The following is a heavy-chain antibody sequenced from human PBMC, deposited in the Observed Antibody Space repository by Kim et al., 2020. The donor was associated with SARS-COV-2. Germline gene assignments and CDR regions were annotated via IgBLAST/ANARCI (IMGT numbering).Heavy chain of an antibody. Sequence: GGSLRLSCVGFGFNFKDNAMHWVRQGPGKGLEWVSGISWDSKSIGYADSVKGRFTISRDNAKNSLYLQMNSLRVEDTAFYYCARAGYYSSSPNWFDPRGQGTLVTVSS. CDR3: ARAGYYSSSPNWFDP. J-gene: IGHJ5*02. CDR2: ISWDSKSI. D-gene: IGHD2-2*01. CDR1: GFNFKDNA. V-gene: IGHV3-9*01.